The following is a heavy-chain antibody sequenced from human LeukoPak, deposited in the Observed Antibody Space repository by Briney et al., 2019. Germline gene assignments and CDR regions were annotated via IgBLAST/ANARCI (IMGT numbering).Heavy chain of an antibody. J-gene: IGHJ3*02. CDR3: AKAFGVVTYAFDI. Sequence: GGSLRLSYAASGFTFSSYAMSWVRQAPGKGLEWVSAISGSGGSTYYADSVKGRFTISRDNSKNTLYLQMNSLRAEDTAVYYCAKAFGVVTYAFDIWGQGTMVTVSS. CDR2: ISGSGGST. D-gene: IGHD3-3*01. V-gene: IGHV3-23*01. CDR1: GFTFSSYA.